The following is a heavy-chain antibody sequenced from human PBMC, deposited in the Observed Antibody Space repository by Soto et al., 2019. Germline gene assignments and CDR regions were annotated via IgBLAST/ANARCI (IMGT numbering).Heavy chain of an antibody. CDR3: AREPIYDSSGYYPYYYYYGMDV. D-gene: IGHD3-22*01. CDR1: GGTFSSYA. V-gene: IGHV1-69*13. CDR2: IIPIFGTA. J-gene: IGHJ6*02. Sequence: SVKVSCKASGGTFSSYAISWVRQAPGQGLEWMGGIIPIFGTANYAQKFQGRVTITADESTSTAYMELSSLRSEDTAVYYCAREPIYDSSGYYPYYYYYGMDVWSQGTTVTVSS.